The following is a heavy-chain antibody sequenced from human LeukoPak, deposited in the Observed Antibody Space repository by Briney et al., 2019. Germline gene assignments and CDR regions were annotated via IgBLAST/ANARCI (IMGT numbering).Heavy chain of an antibody. CDR3: ARQIGRYYYYMDV. CDR1: GGSITSNSYY. CDR2: IYYTGDT. J-gene: IGHJ6*03. Sequence: PSETLSLTCTVSGGSITSNSYYWGWIRQPPGKGLEWIGSIYYTGDTYYNPSLKRRVTISVDTSKNQFSLKLSSVTAADTAVYYCARQIGRYYYYMDVWGKGTTVTISS. D-gene: IGHD1-26*01. V-gene: IGHV4-39*07.